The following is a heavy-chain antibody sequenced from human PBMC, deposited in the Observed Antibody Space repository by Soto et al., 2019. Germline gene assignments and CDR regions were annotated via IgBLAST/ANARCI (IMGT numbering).Heavy chain of an antibody. Sequence: QVQLVESGGGVVQPGTSLRLSCAASGFTFSSYGMHWVRQAPGKGLEWVAVISDGGSTKYYADSVKGRFTISRDNSKNALYLQMNSVRVEDTAVYYCANQIQTGHWGRGTLVTVSS. D-gene: IGHD5-18*01. CDR3: ANQIQTGH. CDR2: ISDGGSTK. V-gene: IGHV3-30*18. CDR1: GFTFSSYG. J-gene: IGHJ4*02.